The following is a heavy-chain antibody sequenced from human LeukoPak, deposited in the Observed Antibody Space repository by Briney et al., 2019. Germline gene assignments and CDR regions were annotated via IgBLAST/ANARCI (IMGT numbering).Heavy chain of an antibody. D-gene: IGHD6-19*01. J-gene: IGHJ4*02. CDR1: GFTFSSSA. V-gene: IGHV3-30-3*01. CDR3: ARDRDSSGWYEGFDY. Sequence: GGSLRLSCAASGFTFSSSAMHWVRQAPDKGLGWVAVISYDGSNKYYADSVKGRFTISRDNSKNTLYLQMNSLRADDTAVYYCARDRDSSGWYEGFDYWGQGTLVTVSS. CDR2: ISYDGSNK.